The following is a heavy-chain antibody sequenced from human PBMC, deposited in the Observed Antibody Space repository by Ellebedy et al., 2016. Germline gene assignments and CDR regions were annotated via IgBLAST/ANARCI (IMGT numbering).Heavy chain of an antibody. Sequence: SETLSLTXAVYGETFRDYSWNWIRQPPGKGLEWIGEINHSGNTNYNSSLKSRITISVDTSKSQFSLKLTSVTAADTAVYYCARRGAVGTTIDYWGQGTQVTVSS. CDR2: INHSGNT. J-gene: IGHJ4*02. V-gene: IGHV4-34*01. D-gene: IGHD6-13*01. CDR3: ARRGAVGTTIDY. CDR1: GETFRDYS.